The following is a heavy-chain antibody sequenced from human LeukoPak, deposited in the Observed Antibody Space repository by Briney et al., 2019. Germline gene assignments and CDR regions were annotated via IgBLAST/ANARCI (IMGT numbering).Heavy chain of an antibody. CDR1: GFSVSSGSYY. Sequence: SETLSLTCTVSGFSVSSGSYYWRCIRQPPGKGLEWIGYIYYSGCTNYNPSLKSRVTISVDTSKTQFSLKLSSVTAADTAVYFCARADSSGYYRIDYFHYWGQGTLVTVSS. CDR2: IYYSGCT. V-gene: IGHV4-61*01. D-gene: IGHD3-22*01. J-gene: IGHJ4*02. CDR3: ARADSSGYYRIDYFHY.